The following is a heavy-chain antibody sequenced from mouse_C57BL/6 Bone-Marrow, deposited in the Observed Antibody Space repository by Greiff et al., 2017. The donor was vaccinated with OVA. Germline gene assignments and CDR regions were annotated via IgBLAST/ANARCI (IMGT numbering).Heavy chain of an antibody. Sequence: VQLKQSGPELVKPGASVKISCKASGYSFTGYYMNWVKQSPEKSLEWIGEINPSTGGTTYNQKFKAKATLTVDKSSSTAYMQLKSLTSEDSAVYYCTRSRQLRLSNYAMDYWGQGTSVTVSS. D-gene: IGHD3-2*02. V-gene: IGHV1-42*01. J-gene: IGHJ4*01. CDR2: INPSTGGT. CDR3: TRSRQLRLSNYAMDY. CDR1: GYSFTGYY.